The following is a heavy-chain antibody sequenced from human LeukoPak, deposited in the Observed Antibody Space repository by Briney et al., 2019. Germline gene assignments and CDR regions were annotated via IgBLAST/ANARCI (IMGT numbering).Heavy chain of an antibody. CDR1: GFTFSSYS. V-gene: IGHV3-48*01. J-gene: IGHJ2*01. Sequence: PGGSLRLSCAASGFTFSSYSMNWVRQAPGKGLEWVSYISSSSSTIYYADSVKGRFTISRDSAKNSLYLQMNSLRAGDTAVYYCARAQLSYSSTWYANWYLDLWGRGTLVTVSS. CDR2: ISSSSSTI. D-gene: IGHD6-13*01. CDR3: ARAQLSYSSTWYANWYLDL.